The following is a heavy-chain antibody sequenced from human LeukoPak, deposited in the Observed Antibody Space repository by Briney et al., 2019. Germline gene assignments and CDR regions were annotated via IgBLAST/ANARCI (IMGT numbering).Heavy chain of an antibody. CDR2: IYYSGST. J-gene: IGHJ4*02. D-gene: IGHD3-3*01. V-gene: IGHV4-31*03. CDR3: ARSRSGYYGDVDY. CDR1: GGSISSRSYY. Sequence: SETLSLTCTVSGGSISSRSYYWGWIRQPPAKGLEWIGHIYYSGSTYYNPSLKSRVTISVDTSKNQFSLKVRSVTAADTAVYYCARSRSGYYGDVDYWGQGTLVTVSS.